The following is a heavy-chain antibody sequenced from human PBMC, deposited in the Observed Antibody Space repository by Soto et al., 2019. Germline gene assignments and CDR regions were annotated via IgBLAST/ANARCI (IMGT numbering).Heavy chain of an antibody. CDR2: INAGSGTT. CDR1: GCTFSAYT. CDR3: ARDTETLGPRANDALDI. V-gene: IGHV1-3*01. D-gene: IGHD3-3*02. Sequence: ASVKVSCKATGCTFSAYTMNWVRQAPGQSLEWMGWINAGSGTTKYSQNFQGRVSITRDTSASTVYMELTGLTSEDTAVYYCARDTETLGPRANDALDIWGQGTMVTVSS. J-gene: IGHJ3*02.